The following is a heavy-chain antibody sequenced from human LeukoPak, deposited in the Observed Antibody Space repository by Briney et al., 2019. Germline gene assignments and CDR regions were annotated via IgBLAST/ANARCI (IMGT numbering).Heavy chain of an antibody. D-gene: IGHD3-3*01. J-gene: IGHJ4*02. Sequence: PGGSLRLSCAASGFTFSSYAMHWVRQAPGKGLEWVAVISYDGSNKYYADSVKGRFTISRDNSKNTLYLQMNSLRAEDTAVYYCARDEGLFYDFWSGYFDYWGQGTLVTVSS. CDR3: ARDEGLFYDFWSGYFDY. V-gene: IGHV3-30-3*01. CDR1: GFTFSSYA. CDR2: ISYDGSNK.